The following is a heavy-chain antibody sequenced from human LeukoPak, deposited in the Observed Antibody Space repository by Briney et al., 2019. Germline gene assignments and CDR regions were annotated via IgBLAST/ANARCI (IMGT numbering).Heavy chain of an antibody. CDR2: ISSSSSYI. CDR1: GFTFSSYS. V-gene: IGHV3-21*01. CDR3: ARDHWNWNDRNDWFDP. Sequence: GGSLRLSCAASGFTFSSYSMNWVRQAPGKGLEWVSSISSSSSYIYYADSVKGRFTISRDNAKNSLYLQMNSLRAEDTAVYYCARDHWNWNDRNDWFDPWGQGTLVTVSS. D-gene: IGHD1-1*01. J-gene: IGHJ5*02.